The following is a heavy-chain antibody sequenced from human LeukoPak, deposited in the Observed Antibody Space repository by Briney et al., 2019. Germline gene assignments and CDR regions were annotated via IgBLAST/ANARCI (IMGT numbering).Heavy chain of an antibody. J-gene: IGHJ4*02. CDR3: ARFRGGVWLLGY. V-gene: IGHV1-8*01. D-gene: IGHD3-16*01. Sequence: KFQGRVTMTRNTSISTAYMELSSLRSEDTAVYYCARFRGGVWLLGYWGQGTLVTVSS.